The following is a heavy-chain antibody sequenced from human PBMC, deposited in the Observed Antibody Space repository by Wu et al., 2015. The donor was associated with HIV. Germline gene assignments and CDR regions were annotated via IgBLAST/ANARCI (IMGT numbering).Heavy chain of an antibody. Sequence: QVQLVQSGAEVKKPGSSVKVSCKAPGDSFSTYGISWVRQAPRQGLEWMGRIIPNTGGADSAQKFQGRVTLTRDTSISTAYLDLTWLRLDDSAVYYCAAGIQSGGANYWGQGTLVTVSS. CDR2: IIPNTGGA. J-gene: IGHJ4*02. V-gene: IGHV1-2*02. CDR3: AAGIQSGGANY. D-gene: IGHD2-21*01. CDR1: GDSFSTYG.